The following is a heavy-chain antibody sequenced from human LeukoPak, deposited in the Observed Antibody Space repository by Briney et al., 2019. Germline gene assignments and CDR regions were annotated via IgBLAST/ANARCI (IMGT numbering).Heavy chain of an antibody. Sequence: GGSLRLSCAASGFTFSNYWMSWVRQAPGKGLEWVANINQDGGEKYYVDSVKGRFTISRDNAKNSLYLQMNRLRVEDAAVYYCARDRWGYSYGGDWGQGTLVTVSS. J-gene: IGHJ4*02. D-gene: IGHD5-18*01. CDR3: ARDRWGYSYGGD. V-gene: IGHV3-7*01. CDR1: GFTFSNYW. CDR2: INQDGGEK.